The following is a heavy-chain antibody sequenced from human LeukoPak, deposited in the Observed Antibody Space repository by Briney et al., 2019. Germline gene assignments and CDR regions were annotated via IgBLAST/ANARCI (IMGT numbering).Heavy chain of an antibody. Sequence: GGSLRLSCAASGFTFDDYAMHWVRQAPGKGLEWVSGISWNSGSIGYADSVKGRFTISRDNAKNSLYLQMNSLRAEDTAVYYCARDRKSGESSEIDLWGQGTLVTVSS. D-gene: IGHD3-10*01. CDR2: ISWNSGSI. CDR1: GFTFDDYA. CDR3: ARDRKSGESSEIDL. J-gene: IGHJ5*02. V-gene: IGHV3-9*01.